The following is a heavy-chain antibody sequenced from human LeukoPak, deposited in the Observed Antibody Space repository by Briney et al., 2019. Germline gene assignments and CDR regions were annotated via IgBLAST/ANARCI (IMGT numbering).Heavy chain of an antibody. Sequence: SVKVSCKASGGTFSSYAISWVRQAPGQGLEWMGGIIPIFGTANYAQKFQGRVTITTDESTSTAHMELSSLRSEDTAVYYCARDYYDSSGYFGYWGQGTLVTVSS. J-gene: IGHJ4*02. CDR3: ARDYYDSSGYFGY. D-gene: IGHD3-22*01. V-gene: IGHV1-69*05. CDR1: GGTFSSYA. CDR2: IIPIFGTA.